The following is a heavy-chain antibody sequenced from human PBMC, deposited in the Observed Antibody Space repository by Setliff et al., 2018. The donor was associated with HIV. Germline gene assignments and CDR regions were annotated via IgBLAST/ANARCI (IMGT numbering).Heavy chain of an antibody. J-gene: IGHJ2*01. D-gene: IGHD6-19*01. CDR3: ARGVHSGGSGWYNWYFDR. CDR2: IIPTFDTA. CDR1: GGTFSRHA. Sequence: GASVKVSCKASGGTFSRHAFSWVRQAPGQGLEWMGGIIPTFDTANYAQKFQGRVTITADKSTNTVYMELNSLRSEDTAMYYCARGVHSGGSGWYNWYFDRGGRGTLVTVSS. V-gene: IGHV1-69*06.